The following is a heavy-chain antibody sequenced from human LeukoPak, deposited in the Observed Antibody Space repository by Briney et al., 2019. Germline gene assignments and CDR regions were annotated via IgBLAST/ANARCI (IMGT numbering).Heavy chain of an antibody. CDR3: AGVSANGYDPEFDY. Sequence: GASVKVSCKASGYTFTSYDINWVRQATGQGLEWMGWINPNSGGTNYAQKFQGRVTMTRDTSISTAYMELSRLRSDDTAVYYCAGVSANGYDPEFDYWGQGTLVTVSS. CDR1: GYTFTSYD. J-gene: IGHJ4*02. V-gene: IGHV1-2*02. CDR2: INPNSGGT. D-gene: IGHD5-12*01.